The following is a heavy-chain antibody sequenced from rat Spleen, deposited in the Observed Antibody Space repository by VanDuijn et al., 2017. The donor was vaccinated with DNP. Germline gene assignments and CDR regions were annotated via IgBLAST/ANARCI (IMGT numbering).Heavy chain of an antibody. CDR2: ISTSGTKI. V-gene: IGHV5-25*01. CDR3: ARHSGWFAY. Sequence: EVQLVESGGNLVQPGRSLKLSCAASGFTFSDYYMAWVRQAPTKGLEWVATISTSGTKIYYPAPVKGRFTISRDNAKNSLYLQMDSLRSEDTATYYCARHSGWFAYWGQGTLVTVSS. CDR1: GFTFSDYY. J-gene: IGHJ3*01. D-gene: IGHD1-1*01.